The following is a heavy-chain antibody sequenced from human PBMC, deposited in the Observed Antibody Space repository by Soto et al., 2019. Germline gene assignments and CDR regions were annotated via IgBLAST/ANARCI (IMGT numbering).Heavy chain of an antibody. V-gene: IGHV4-59*08. CDR1: GGPISSYY. Sequence: PSETLSLTCTVSGGPISSYYWSWIRQPPGKGLEWIGYIYYSGSTNYNPSLKSRVTISVDTSKNQFSLKLSSVTAADTAVYYCARFNWYFDLWGRGTLVNVS. CDR3: ARFNWYFDL. CDR2: IYYSGST. J-gene: IGHJ2*01.